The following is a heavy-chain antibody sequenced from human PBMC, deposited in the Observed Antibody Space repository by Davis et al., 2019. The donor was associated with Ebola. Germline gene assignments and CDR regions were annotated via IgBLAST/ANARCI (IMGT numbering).Heavy chain of an antibody. V-gene: IGHV3-15*01. CDR2: IKSKTDGGTT. D-gene: IGHD3-22*01. Sequence: GESLKISCAASGFTVSSNYMSWVRQAPGKGLEWVGRIKSKTDGGTTDYAAPVKGRFTISRDDSKNTLYLQMNSLKTEDTAVYYCTTDRPFITLDYWGQGTLVTVSS. J-gene: IGHJ4*02. CDR1: GFTVSSNY. CDR3: TTDRPFITLDY.